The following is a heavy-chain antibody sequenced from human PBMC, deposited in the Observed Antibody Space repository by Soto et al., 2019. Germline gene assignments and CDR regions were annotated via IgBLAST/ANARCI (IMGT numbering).Heavy chain of an antibody. CDR3: ARGLSGSYYYYGMDV. Sequence: VASVKVSCKASGGTFSSYAISWVRQAPGQGLEWMGGIIPIFGTANYAQKFQGRVTITADKSTSTAYMELSSLRSEDTAVYYCARGLSGSYYYYGMDVWGQGTTVTVSS. V-gene: IGHV1-69*06. J-gene: IGHJ6*02. D-gene: IGHD1-26*01. CDR2: IIPIFGTA. CDR1: GGTFSSYA.